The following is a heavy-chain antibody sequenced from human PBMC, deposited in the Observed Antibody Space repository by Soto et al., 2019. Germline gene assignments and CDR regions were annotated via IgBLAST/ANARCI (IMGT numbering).Heavy chain of an antibody. J-gene: IGHJ4*02. Sequence: GGSLRLSCAASGFTFSSYAMHWVRQAPGKGLEWVAVISYDGSNKYYADSVKGRSTISRDNSKNTLYLQMNSLRAEDTAVYYCARDWRGGDSSGLDLNFDSWGQETLVTVSS. V-gene: IGHV3-30-3*01. D-gene: IGHD6-19*01. CDR1: GFTFSSYA. CDR3: ARDWRGGDSSGLDLNFDS. CDR2: ISYDGSNK.